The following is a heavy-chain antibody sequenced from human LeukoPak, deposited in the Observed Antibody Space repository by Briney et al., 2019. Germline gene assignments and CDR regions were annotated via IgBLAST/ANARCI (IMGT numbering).Heavy chain of an antibody. Sequence: PSQTLSLTCTVSGGSISSGGYYWSWIRQHPGKGLEWIGYIYYSGSTYYNPSLKSRVTISVDTSKNQFSLKLSSVTAADTAVYYCASYLPAATYNWSDPWGQGTLVTVSS. J-gene: IGHJ5*02. V-gene: IGHV4-31*03. D-gene: IGHD2-2*01. CDR2: IYYSGST. CDR1: GGSISSGGYY. CDR3: ASYLPAATYNWSDP.